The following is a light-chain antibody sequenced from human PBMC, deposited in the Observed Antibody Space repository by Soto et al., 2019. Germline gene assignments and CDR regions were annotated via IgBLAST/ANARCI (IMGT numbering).Light chain of an antibody. CDR2: GAS. CDR1: QSVSSN. Sequence: EIVMTPSPATLSVSPGERAPLSCRASQSVSSNLAWYQQKPGQAPRLLIYGASTRATGIPARFSGSGSGTEFTLTISSLQSEDFAVYYCQQYNNWPWTFGQGTKVDI. V-gene: IGKV3-15*01. J-gene: IGKJ1*01. CDR3: QQYNNWPWT.